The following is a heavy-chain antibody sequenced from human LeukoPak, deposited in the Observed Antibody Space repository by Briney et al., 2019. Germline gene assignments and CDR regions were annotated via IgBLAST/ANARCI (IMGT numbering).Heavy chain of an antibody. CDR1: GFTFSSYG. CDR3: ARSDGGMATITRINWYFDL. V-gene: IGHV3-21*01. Sequence: GGSLRLSCAASGFTFSSYGMNWVRQAPGKGLQWVSSISSSSSYIFYTYSLKRRFTISRYNAKNSLYLQMNSMRVEDTAVYYCARSDGGMATITRINWYFDLWGRGTVVTVSS. D-gene: IGHD5-24*01. CDR2: ISSSSSYI. J-gene: IGHJ2*01.